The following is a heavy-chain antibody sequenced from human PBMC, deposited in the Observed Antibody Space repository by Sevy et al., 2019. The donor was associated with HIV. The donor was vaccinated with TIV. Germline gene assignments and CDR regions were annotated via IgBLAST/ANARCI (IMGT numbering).Heavy chain of an antibody. Sequence: GGSLRLSCAASGFTFSSYAMHWVRQAPGKGLEWVAVISYDGSNKYYADSVKGRFTISRDNSKNTLYLQMNGLRAEDTALYYCARARPYSSGWHGYYYYGMDVWGQGTTVTVSS. J-gene: IGHJ6*02. CDR1: GFTFSSYA. V-gene: IGHV3-30-3*01. D-gene: IGHD6-19*01. CDR2: ISYDGSNK. CDR3: ARARPYSSGWHGYYYYGMDV.